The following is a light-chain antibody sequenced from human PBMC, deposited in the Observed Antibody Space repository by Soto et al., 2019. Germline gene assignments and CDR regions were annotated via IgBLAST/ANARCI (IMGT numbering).Light chain of an antibody. CDR1: QSVSSSY. CDR2: GAS. CDR3: HKYGSSAWT. J-gene: IGKJ1*01. V-gene: IGKV3-20*01. Sequence: DIQLTQSPCTLSLSLGERATLTCRASQSVSSSYVAWHQQKPGQAHRLLNYGASMKGTGTPDRFSGRGSGTYFPLTISRLEPEDFAVYYCHKYGSSAWTFGQGTKVDIK.